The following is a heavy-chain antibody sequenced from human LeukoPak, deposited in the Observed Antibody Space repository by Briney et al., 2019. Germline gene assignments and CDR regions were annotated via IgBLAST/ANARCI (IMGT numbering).Heavy chain of an antibody. CDR3: ARDLGGSNTKDAFDM. J-gene: IGHJ3*02. Sequence: ASVKDSCKASGYTFTGNYIHWVRQAPGQGLEWMGWINPKSGGTRSAQNFQGRVTMTRDTSISTAYMDLSTLKSDDTAVYYCARDLGGSNTKDAFDMWGQGTMVTVSS. D-gene: IGHD5-24*01. CDR1: GYTFTGNY. V-gene: IGHV1-2*02. CDR2: INPKSGGT.